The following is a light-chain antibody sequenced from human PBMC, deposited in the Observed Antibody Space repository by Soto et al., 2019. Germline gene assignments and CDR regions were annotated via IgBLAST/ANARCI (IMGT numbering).Light chain of an antibody. CDR1: QSVDSN. CDR2: GAS. Sequence: LMSQSPATLSLSPGERATLSCRASQSVDSNLAWYQQKPGQAPRLLIYGASTRATGISARFSGSGSGTEFTLTISSLQSEDFGVYDCQQYNNWWTFGQGTRWIS. V-gene: IGKV3-15*01. J-gene: IGKJ1*01. CDR3: QQYNNWWT.